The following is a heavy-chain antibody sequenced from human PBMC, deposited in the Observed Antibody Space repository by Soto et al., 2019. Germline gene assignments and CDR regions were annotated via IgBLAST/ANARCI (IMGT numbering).Heavy chain of an antibody. J-gene: IGHJ6*02. CDR2: ISYDGSNK. CDR3: AREQGGYFYYYYYGMDV. V-gene: IGHV3-30-3*01. Sequence: QVQLVESGGGVVQPGRSLRLSCAASGFTFSSYAMHWVRQAPGKGLEWVAVISYDGSNKYYADSVKGRFTISRDNSKNTLYLQMNSLRAEDTAVYYCAREQGGYFYYYYYGMDVWGQGTTVTVSS. CDR1: GFTFSSYA. D-gene: IGHD3-22*01.